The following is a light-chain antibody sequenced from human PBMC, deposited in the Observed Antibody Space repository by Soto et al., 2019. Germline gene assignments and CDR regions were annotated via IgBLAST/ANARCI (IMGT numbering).Light chain of an antibody. Sequence: QAVLTQPASVSGSPGQSITISCTGTSSDVGSYNLVSWYQQHPGKAPKLMIYEGSKRPSGVSNRFSGYKSGNTASLTISGLQAEDEADYYCCSYAGRTREFGGGTKLTVL. CDR3: CSYAGRTRE. CDR2: EGS. J-gene: IGLJ2*01. CDR1: SSDVGSYNL. V-gene: IGLV2-23*01.